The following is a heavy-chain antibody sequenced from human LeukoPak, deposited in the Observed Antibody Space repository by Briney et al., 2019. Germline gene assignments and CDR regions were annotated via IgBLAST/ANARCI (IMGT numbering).Heavy chain of an antibody. CDR1: GFTFSSHN. J-gene: IGHJ6*03. CDR2: ISSSSTTI. V-gene: IGHV3-48*04. Sequence: PGGSLRLSCAASGFTFSSHNMNWVRQAPGKGLEWVSYISSSSTTIYYADSVEGRFTISRDNAKNSLYLQMNSLRAEDTAVYYCARVLEWPYYYYYMDVWGKGTTVTVSS. D-gene: IGHD3-3*01. CDR3: ARVLEWPYYYYYMDV.